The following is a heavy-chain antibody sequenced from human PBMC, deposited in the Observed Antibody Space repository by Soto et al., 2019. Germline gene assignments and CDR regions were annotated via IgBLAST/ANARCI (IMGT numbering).Heavy chain of an antibody. CDR1: VGTFSSYA. J-gene: IGHJ4*02. V-gene: IGHV1-69*01. CDR2: IIPIFGTA. Sequence: QVQLVQSGAEVKKPVSSVKVSCKASVGTFSSYAVSWVRQAPGQGLEWMGGIIPIFGTANYAPKFQGRVTITADESTSTAYMELSRLRSEDTGGYYCARGGVSSSWRYWGQGTLVTVSS. CDR3: ARGGVSSSWRY. D-gene: IGHD2-2*01.